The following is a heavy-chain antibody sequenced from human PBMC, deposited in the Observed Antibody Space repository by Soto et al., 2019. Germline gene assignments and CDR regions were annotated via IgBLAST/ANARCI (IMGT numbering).Heavy chain of an antibody. V-gene: IGHV3-23*01. D-gene: IGHD1-26*01. J-gene: IGHJ6*02. CDR1: GFTFSSYA. CDR3: AKDSTSGSYRGMDV. Sequence: QPVGSLRLSCAASGFTFSSYAMSWVRQAPGKGLEWVSAISGSGGSTYYADSVKGRFTISRDNSKNTLYLQMNSLRAEDTAVYYCAKDSTSGSYRGMDVWGQGTTVTVSS. CDR2: ISGSGGST.